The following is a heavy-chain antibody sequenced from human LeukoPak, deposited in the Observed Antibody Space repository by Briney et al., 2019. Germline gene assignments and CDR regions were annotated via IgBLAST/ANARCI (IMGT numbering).Heavy chain of an antibody. Sequence: SETLSLTCTVSGGSISIYYWSWIRQPAGKGLEWIGRIYTSGSTNYSPSLTIRVTMSVDTSKNQFSLKLSSVTAADTAVYYCGRDYDFWSGYPYWGQGNLVTVSS. J-gene: IGHJ4*02. V-gene: IGHV4-4*07. CDR1: GGSISIYY. CDR2: IYTSGST. CDR3: GRDYDFWSGYPY. D-gene: IGHD3-3*01.